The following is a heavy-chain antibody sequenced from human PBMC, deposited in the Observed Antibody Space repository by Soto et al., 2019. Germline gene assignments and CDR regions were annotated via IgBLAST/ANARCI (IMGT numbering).Heavy chain of an antibody. V-gene: IGHV5-51*01. CDR1: GYSFTSYW. CDR3: ATPPYYDILGAGHAEYFQH. Sequence: EVQLVQSGAEVKKPGESLKISCKGSGYSFTSYWIGWVRQMLGKGLEWMGIIYPGDSDTRYSPSFQGQVTTSADKSISTAYLQWSSLKASDTAMYYCATPPYYDILGAGHAEYFQHWGQGTLVTVSS. CDR2: IYPGDSDT. J-gene: IGHJ1*01. D-gene: IGHD3-9*01.